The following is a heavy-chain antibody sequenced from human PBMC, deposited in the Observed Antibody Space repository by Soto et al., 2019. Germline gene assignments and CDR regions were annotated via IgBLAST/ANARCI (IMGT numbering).Heavy chain of an antibody. CDR2: IYPGDSDT. CDR3: ASRNYYSSGHYYNDY. Sequence: ESMKISCKGSGYSFTSYWIGWVRQMPGKGLEWMGIIYPGDSDTRYSPSFQGQVTISADKSISTAYLQWSSLKASDTAMYYCASRNYYSSGHYYNDYCGQRTLGTVSS. J-gene: IGHJ4*02. CDR1: GYSFTSYW. V-gene: IGHV5-51*01. D-gene: IGHD3-22*01.